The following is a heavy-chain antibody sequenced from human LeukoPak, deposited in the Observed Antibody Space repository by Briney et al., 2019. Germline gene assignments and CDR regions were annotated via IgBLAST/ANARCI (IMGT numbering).Heavy chain of an antibody. CDR2: ISSSSSYI. V-gene: IGHV3-21*01. Sequence: GGSLCPSSAASGFSFSSYTMNWVRQAPGKGLEWVSSISSSSSYIYYADSVKGRFTISRDNAKNSLYLQMNSLRAEDTAVYYCARHWGLEYRPYGMDVWGQGTTVTVSS. CDR3: ARHWGLEYRPYGMDV. CDR1: GFSFSSYT. D-gene: IGHD7-27*01. J-gene: IGHJ6*02.